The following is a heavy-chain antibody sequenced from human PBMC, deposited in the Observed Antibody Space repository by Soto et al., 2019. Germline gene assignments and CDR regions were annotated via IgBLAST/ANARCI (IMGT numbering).Heavy chain of an antibody. Sequence: TLSLTCAVYGGSFSGYYWSWIRQPPGKGLEWIGEINHSGSTNYNPSLKSRVTISVDTSKNQFSLKLSSVTAADTAVYYCARGPRGTIFGVVTKNYGMDVWGQGTTVTVSS. CDR2: INHSGST. V-gene: IGHV4-34*01. J-gene: IGHJ6*02. CDR1: GGSFSGYY. D-gene: IGHD3-3*01. CDR3: ARGPRGTIFGVVTKNYGMDV.